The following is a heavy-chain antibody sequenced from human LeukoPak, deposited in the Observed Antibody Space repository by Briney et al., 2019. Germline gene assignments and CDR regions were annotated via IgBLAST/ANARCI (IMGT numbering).Heavy chain of an antibody. Sequence: GGSLRLSCVASGFTFSHYSMNWVRQAPGKGLEWVSSIRFTGSYIYYADSVKGRFTISRDNAKKSLYLQMNSLRAEDTALYYCAKVPLIYDSSGNYFDYWGQGTLVTVSS. D-gene: IGHD3-22*01. CDR1: GFTFSHYS. CDR3: AKVPLIYDSSGNYFDY. CDR2: IRFTGSYI. J-gene: IGHJ4*02. V-gene: IGHV3-21*04.